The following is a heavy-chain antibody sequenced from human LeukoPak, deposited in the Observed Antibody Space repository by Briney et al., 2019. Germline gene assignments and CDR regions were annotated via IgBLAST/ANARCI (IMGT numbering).Heavy chain of an antibody. Sequence: ASVKVSCKASGYTFTSSAIHWVRQAPGQMFEWMGWINSANGDTEYSQKFQGRVTITRDTSASTAYMEMSSLISEDTAIYYCATRPGIAVAGLDFWGQGTLVTVSP. V-gene: IGHV1-3*01. D-gene: IGHD6-19*01. CDR3: ATRPGIAVAGLDF. CDR1: GYTFTSSA. J-gene: IGHJ4*02. CDR2: INSANGDT.